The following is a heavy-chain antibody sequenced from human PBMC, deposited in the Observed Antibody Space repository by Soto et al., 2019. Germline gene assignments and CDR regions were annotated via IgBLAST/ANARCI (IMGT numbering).Heavy chain of an antibody. CDR2: INHSGST. Sequence: QVQLQQWGAGLLKPSETLSLTCAVYGGSFSGYYWSWIRQPPGKGLEWIGEINHSGSTNYNTSLKSRVTIAVDTSQRQLPLKLGSVTAEDTAVYYGARGLHKQGLRLVSGYFDLWGRGTLVTVSS. CDR3: ARGLHKQGLRLVSGYFDL. J-gene: IGHJ2*01. V-gene: IGHV4-34*01. CDR1: GGSFSGYY. D-gene: IGHD5-12*01.